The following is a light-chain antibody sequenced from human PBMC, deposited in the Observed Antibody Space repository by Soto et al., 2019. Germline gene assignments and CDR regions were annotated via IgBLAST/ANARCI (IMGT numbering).Light chain of an antibody. J-gene: IGLJ3*02. Sequence: QSVVTQAPSVSGTPGQRVTISCSGSSSNIGNNYVYWYQHLPETAPKLLIYSNTQRPSGVPDRFSASKSGSSASLAISGLRSEDEADYHCAGWDYSLSGRRVFGGGTKLTVL. CDR2: SNT. CDR3: AGWDYSLSGRRV. CDR1: SSNIGNNY. V-gene: IGLV1-47*02.